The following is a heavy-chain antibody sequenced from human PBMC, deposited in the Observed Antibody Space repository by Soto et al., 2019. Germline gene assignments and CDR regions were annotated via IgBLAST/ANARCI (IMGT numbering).Heavy chain of an antibody. D-gene: IGHD6-19*01. CDR1: GGTFSSYA. CDR3: ARVGLANPGTYYYYYYGMDV. J-gene: IGHJ6*02. CDR2: IIPIFGTA. Sequence: QVQLVQSGAEVKKPGSSVKVSCKASGGTFSSYAISWVRQAPGQGLEWMGGIIPIFGTANYAQKFQGRVTITADESTSTAYMELSSLRSEDTALYYCARVGLANPGTYYYYYYGMDVWGQGTTVTVSS. V-gene: IGHV1-69*01.